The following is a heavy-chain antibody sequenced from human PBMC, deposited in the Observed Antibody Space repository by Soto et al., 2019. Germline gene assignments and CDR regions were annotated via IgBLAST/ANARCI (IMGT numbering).Heavy chain of an antibody. CDR3: AKHFDINGYYSSY. CDR1: GFTFSSYA. CDR2: ISGSGDYT. V-gene: IGHV3-23*01. J-gene: IGHJ4*02. Sequence: PGGSLRLSCAASGFTFSSYAMSWVRQAPGKGLEWVSIISGSGDYTYYADSVKGRFTISRDNSKKTLFLQMNSLRAEDTAVYYCAKHFDINGYYSSYWGQGTLVTVSS. D-gene: IGHD3-22*01.